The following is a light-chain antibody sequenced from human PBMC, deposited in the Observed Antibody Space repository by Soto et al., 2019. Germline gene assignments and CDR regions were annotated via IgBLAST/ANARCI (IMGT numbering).Light chain of an antibody. CDR1: SSDVGGYNY. V-gene: IGLV2-14*01. CDR2: DVS. J-gene: IGLJ1*01. Sequence: QSVLTQPASVSGSPGQSITISCTGTSSDVGGYNYVSWYQQHPGKAPKLMIYDVSNRPSGVSNRFSGSKSGNTASLTISGLQAEDEAAYYCSSYTSSSTLRHVFGTGTKVTVL. CDR3: SSYTSSSTLRHV.